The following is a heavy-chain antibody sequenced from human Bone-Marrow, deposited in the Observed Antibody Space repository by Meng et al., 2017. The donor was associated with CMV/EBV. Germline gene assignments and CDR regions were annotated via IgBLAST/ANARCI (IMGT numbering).Heavy chain of an antibody. CDR3: ATLPGGYDF. D-gene: IGHD3-3*01. Sequence: SLTCTVCGGSISGGGYYWSWIRRHPGKGLEWIGYIYYSGSTYYTPSLKSRVTISVDTSKNQFSLKLSSVTAADTAVYYCATLPGGYDFWGQGTLVTVSS. CDR2: IYYSGST. V-gene: IGHV4-31*03. J-gene: IGHJ4*02. CDR1: GGSISGGGYY.